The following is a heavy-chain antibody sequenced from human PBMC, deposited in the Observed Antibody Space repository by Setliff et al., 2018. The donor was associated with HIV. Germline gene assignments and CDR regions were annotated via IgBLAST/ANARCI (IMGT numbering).Heavy chain of an antibody. V-gene: IGHV1-69*10. CDR1: GGTFSSYA. Sequence: GASVKVSCKASGGTFSSYAISWVRQAPGQGLEWMGGIIPILGIANYAQKFQGRVTITADKSTSTAYMELSSLRSEDTAVYYCARSDYAWGTYPDKLDYWGQGTLVTVSS. CDR3: ARSDYAWGTYPDKLDY. CDR2: IIPILGIA. D-gene: IGHD3-16*01. J-gene: IGHJ4*02.